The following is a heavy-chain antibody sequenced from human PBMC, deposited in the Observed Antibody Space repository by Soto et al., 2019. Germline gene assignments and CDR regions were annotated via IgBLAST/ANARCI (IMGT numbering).Heavy chain of an antibody. D-gene: IGHD3-3*01. CDR1: GGSISSSSYY. Sequence: PSETLSLTCTVFGGSISSSSYYWGWIRQPPGKGLEWIGSIYYSGSTYYNPSLKSRVTISVDTSKNQFSLKLSSVTAADTAVYYCARGRITIFGVVTPLVGWFDPWGQGTLVTVSS. CDR3: ARGRITIFGVVTPLVGWFDP. CDR2: IYYSGST. J-gene: IGHJ5*02. V-gene: IGHV4-39*01.